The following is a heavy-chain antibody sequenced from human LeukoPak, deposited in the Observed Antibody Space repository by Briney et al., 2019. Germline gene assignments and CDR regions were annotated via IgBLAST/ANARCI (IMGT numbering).Heavy chain of an antibody. J-gene: IGHJ4*02. V-gene: IGHV1-2*02. CDR3: ARLMFLWPPIYFDY. D-gene: IGHD2-8*01. CDR1: GYTFTGYF. Sequence: ASVKVSCKASGYTFTGYFMHWVRQAPGQGLEWMGWFKPSNGDTNYAQKFQGRVTMTRDTSINTAYMELTRLTSDDTAVYYCARLMFLWPPIYFDYWGQGTLVTVSS. CDR2: FKPSNGDT.